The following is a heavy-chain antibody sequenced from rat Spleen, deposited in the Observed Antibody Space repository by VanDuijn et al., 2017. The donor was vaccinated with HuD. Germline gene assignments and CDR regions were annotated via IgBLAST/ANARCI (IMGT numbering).Heavy chain of an antibody. Sequence: EVRLVESGGGLVQPGRSMKLSCAASGFTFSSFPMAWVRQAPTKGLEWVAAIVDDGSNTFYRDSVKGRFTISRNNAKSTLYLQVDSLRSEDTAIYYCARPTTGIPDWGQGVMVTVSS. J-gene: IGHJ2*01. CDR2: IVDDGSNT. V-gene: IGHV5-46*01. CDR1: GFTFSSFP. CDR3: ARPTTGIPD. D-gene: IGHD1-7*01.